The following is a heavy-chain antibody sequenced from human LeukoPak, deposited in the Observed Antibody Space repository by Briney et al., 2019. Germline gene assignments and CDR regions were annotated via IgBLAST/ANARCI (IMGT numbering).Heavy chain of an antibody. J-gene: IGHJ4*02. CDR2: ISGSGGST. Sequence: PGGSLRLSCAASGFTFSSYAMSWVRQAPGKGLEWVSAISGSGGSTYYADSVKGRFTISRGNSKNTLYLQMNSLRAEDTAVYYCAKDPNSEVGSNSEWGQGTLVTVSS. V-gene: IGHV3-23*01. CDR3: AKDPNSEVGSNSE. D-gene: IGHD1-26*01. CDR1: GFTFSSYA.